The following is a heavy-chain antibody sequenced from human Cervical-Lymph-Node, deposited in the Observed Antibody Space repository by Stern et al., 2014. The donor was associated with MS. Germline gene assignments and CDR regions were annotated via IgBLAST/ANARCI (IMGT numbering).Heavy chain of an antibody. Sequence: VQLVQSGPGLVKPSGTLSLTCAVSGASISNTQWWTWVRQSPGKGLEWIGEIYQSGSANYNPSLRSRGTISVGRSKTRFSLKLNSVTAADTAVYYCARDPRRGGLSGYYHGMDVWGQGTTVTVSS. CDR3: ARDPRRGGLSGYYHGMDV. CDR1: GASISNTQW. CDR2: IYQSGSA. D-gene: IGHD3-10*01. V-gene: IGHV4-4*02. J-gene: IGHJ6*02.